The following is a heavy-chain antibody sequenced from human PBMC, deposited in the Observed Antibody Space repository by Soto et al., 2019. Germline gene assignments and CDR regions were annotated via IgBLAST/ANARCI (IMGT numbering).Heavy chain of an antibody. Sequence: ESGGGVVQPGRSLRLSCAASGFTFSSYGMHWVRQAPGKGLEWVAVISYDGSNKYYADSVKGRFTISRDNSKNTLYLQMNSLRAEDTAVYYCAKSPYYYDSSGYYGGNYFDYWGQGTLVTVSS. CDR2: ISYDGSNK. CDR1: GFTFSSYG. V-gene: IGHV3-30*18. CDR3: AKSPYYYDSSGYYGGNYFDY. D-gene: IGHD3-22*01. J-gene: IGHJ4*02.